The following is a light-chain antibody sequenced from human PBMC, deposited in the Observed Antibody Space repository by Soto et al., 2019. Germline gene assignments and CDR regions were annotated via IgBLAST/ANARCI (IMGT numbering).Light chain of an antibody. CDR2: RAS. J-gene: IGKJ1*01. V-gene: IGKV1-5*03. CDR1: QSVNSW. Sequence: DIQMTQSPSALTASVGDRVTITCRARQSVNSWVAWYQQKSGKAPNLLIYRASTLENGVPLSFTGSGSETEFTLTISSLQPEASATYYCQQYKPYRTLGQGTKVDIK. CDR3: QQYKPYRT.